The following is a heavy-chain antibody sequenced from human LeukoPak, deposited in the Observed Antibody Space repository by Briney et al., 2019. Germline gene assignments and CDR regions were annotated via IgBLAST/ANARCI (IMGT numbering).Heavy chain of an antibody. Sequence: RSLRLSCAASGFTFSSYGMHWVRQAPGKGLEWVAVISYDGSNKYYADSVKGRFTISRDNSKNTLYLQMNSLRAEDTALYFCAKDPIVTAITTAWFDPWGQGTLVTVSS. J-gene: IGHJ5*02. CDR3: AKDPIVTAITTAWFDP. CDR2: ISYDGSNK. V-gene: IGHV3-30*18. CDR1: GFTFSSYG. D-gene: IGHD5-12*01.